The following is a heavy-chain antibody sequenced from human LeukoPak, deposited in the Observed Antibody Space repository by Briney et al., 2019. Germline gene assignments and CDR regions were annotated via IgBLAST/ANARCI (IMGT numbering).Heavy chain of an antibody. V-gene: IGHV3-48*02. Sequence: GGSLRLSCAASGFIISNYNMNWVRQAPGKGLEWVSYISGSGRTIYYADSVKGRFTISRDNSKNSLYLQMNSLGDEDTAVYYCARAQYCGGDCYWSFDYWGQGTLVADSS. CDR1: GFIISNYN. CDR3: ARAQYCGGDCYWSFDY. D-gene: IGHD2-21*02. J-gene: IGHJ4*02. CDR2: ISGSGRTI.